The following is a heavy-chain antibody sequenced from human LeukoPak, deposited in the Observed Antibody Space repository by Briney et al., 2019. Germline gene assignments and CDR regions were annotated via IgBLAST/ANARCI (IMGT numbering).Heavy chain of an antibody. CDR3: AKDQGYSYGYGDY. CDR1: GFTFSSYA. D-gene: IGHD5-18*01. CDR2: ISGSGGST. Sequence: GGSLRLFCAASGFTFSSYAMSWVRQAPGKGLEWVSAISGSGGSTYYADSVKGRFTISRDNSKNTLYLQMNSLRAEDTAVYYCAKDQGYSYGYGDYWGQGTLVTVSS. J-gene: IGHJ4*02. V-gene: IGHV3-23*01.